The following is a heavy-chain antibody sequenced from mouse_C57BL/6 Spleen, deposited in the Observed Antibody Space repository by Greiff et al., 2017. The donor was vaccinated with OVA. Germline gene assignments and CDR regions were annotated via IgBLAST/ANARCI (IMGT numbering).Heavy chain of an antibody. D-gene: IGHD1-1*01. Sequence: QVQLQQPGAELVKPGASVKLSCKASGYTFTGYWMHWVKQRPGRGLEWIGRIDPNSGGTKYNEKFKSKATLTVDKPSSTAYMQLSSLTSEDSAVYYCARTITTVVVPYWYFDVWGTGTTVTVSS. CDR3: ARTITTVVVPYWYFDV. CDR1: GYTFTGYW. J-gene: IGHJ1*03. V-gene: IGHV1-72*01. CDR2: IDPNSGGT.